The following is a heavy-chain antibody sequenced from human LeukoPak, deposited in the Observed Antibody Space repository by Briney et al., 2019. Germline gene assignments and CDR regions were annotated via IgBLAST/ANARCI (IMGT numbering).Heavy chain of an antibody. CDR1: GGSISSYY. CDR3: ASSYYGDSTIDY. J-gene: IGHJ4*02. D-gene: IGHD4-17*01. Sequence: PSETLSLTCTVSGGSISSYYWSWIRQPPGKGLERIGYIYYSGSTNYNPSLKSRVTISVDTSKNQFSLKLSSVTAADTAVYYCASSYYGDSTIDYWGQGTLVTVSS. V-gene: IGHV4-59*01. CDR2: IYYSGST.